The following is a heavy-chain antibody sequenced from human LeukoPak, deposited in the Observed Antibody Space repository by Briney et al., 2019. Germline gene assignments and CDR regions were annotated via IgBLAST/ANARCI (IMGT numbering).Heavy chain of an antibody. D-gene: IGHD3-3*01. CDR3: VKGRAVAPITPFDC. V-gene: IGHV3-23*01. CDR1: GFTFRNYA. J-gene: IGHJ4*02. CDR2: ISISGVIT. Sequence: GGSLRLSCAASGFTFRNYAMSWVRQAPGKGLEWVSSISISGVITYYEDSVKGRFTISRDNSKNTLFLQMDSLRAEDTAVYYCVKGRAVAPITPFDCWGQGTLVTVSS.